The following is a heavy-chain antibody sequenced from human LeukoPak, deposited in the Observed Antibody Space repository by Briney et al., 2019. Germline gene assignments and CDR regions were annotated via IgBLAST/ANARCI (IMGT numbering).Heavy chain of an antibody. Sequence: GASVKVSCKASGGTFSSYAISWVRQAPGQGLEWMGRIIPILGIANYAQKFQGRVTITADKSTSTAYMELRSLRSDDTAVYYCARDRNHFDYWGQGTLVTVSS. D-gene: IGHD3-10*01. V-gene: IGHV1-69*04. CDR1: GGTFSSYA. CDR2: IIPILGIA. CDR3: ARDRNHFDY. J-gene: IGHJ4*02.